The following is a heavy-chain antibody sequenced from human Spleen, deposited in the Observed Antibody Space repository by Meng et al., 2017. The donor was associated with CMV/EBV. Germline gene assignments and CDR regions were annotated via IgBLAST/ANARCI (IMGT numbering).Heavy chain of an antibody. J-gene: IGHJ6*02. CDR2: IYYSGST. V-gene: IGHV4-59*01. D-gene: IGHD2-2*01. CDR1: GGSISSYY. Sequence: SETLSLTCTVSGGSISSYYWSWIRQPAGKGLEWIGYIYYSGSTNYNPSLKSRVTISVDTSKNQFSLKLSSVTAADTAVYYCARDRVVGSTSSLGMDVWGQGTTVTVSS. CDR3: ARDRVVGSTSSLGMDV.